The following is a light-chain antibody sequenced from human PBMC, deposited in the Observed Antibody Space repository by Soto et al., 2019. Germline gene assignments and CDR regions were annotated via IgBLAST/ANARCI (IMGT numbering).Light chain of an antibody. V-gene: IGKV3-20*01. CDR1: QTISSNY. CDR2: GTS. CDR3: TQYGSWT. Sequence: EIVLTQSPGTLSVSPGERATLSCRASQTISSNYLAWYQQKPGQAPSLLIYGTSSRATGIPDRFSGGGSGSSFPFTISRLETKDTAKYYSTQYGSWTSGQGTKVEIK. J-gene: IGKJ1*01.